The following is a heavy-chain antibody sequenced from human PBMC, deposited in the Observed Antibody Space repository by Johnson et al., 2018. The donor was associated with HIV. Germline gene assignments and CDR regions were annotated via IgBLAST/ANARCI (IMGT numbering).Heavy chain of an antibody. CDR2: ISSNGGST. CDR3: AKDGGYSYVLDAFDI. D-gene: IGHD5-18*01. J-gene: IGHJ3*02. Sequence: VQLVESGGGLVQPGGSLRLSCAASGLTLSSYVMHWVRQAPGKGLEHISAISSNGGSTYYANSVKGRFTISRDNSKNTLYLQMNSLRAEDTAVYYCAKDGGYSYVLDAFDIWGQGTMVTVSS. CDR1: GLTLSSYV. V-gene: IGHV3-64*01.